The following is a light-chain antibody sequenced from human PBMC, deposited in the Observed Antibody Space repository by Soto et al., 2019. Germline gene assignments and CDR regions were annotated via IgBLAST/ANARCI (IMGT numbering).Light chain of an antibody. CDR1: IIGRNS. CDR3: SSYTGSSALVV. V-gene: IGLV3-21*02. J-gene: IGLJ2*01. Sequence: SYELTQSPSMSVAPGQTASVTCGGDIIGRNSVHWYQQKPGQAPVLVVYDDIERPSGIPERFSGSNSGNTASLTISGLQAGDEADYYCSSYTGSSALVVFGGGTKLTVL. CDR2: DDI.